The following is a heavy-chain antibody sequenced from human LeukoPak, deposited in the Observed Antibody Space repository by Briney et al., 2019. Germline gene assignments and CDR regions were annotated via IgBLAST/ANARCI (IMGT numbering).Heavy chain of an antibody. D-gene: IGHD3-3*01. J-gene: IGHJ6*02. V-gene: IGHV1-18*01. CDR3: ARDSNDFWSGYLRDLYYYYYYGMDV. CDR1: GYTFTSYG. Sequence: GASVKVSCKASGYTFTSYGISWVRQAPGQGLEWMGWISAYNGNTNYAQKLQGRVTMTTDTSTSTAYMELRSLRSDNTAVYYCARDSNDFWSGYLRDLYYYYYYGMDVWGQGTTVTVSS. CDR2: ISAYNGNT.